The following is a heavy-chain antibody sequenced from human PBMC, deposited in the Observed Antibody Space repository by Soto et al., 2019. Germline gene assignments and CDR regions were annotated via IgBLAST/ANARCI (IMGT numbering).Heavy chain of an antibody. J-gene: IGHJ4*02. CDR2: IRSKAYGGTT. CDR3: TRMLTYLYDSSGYFPDY. CDR1: GFTLGDYA. Sequence: GGSLRLSCTASGFTLGDYAVSWFRQAPGKGLEWVGFIRSKAYGGTTEYAASVKGRVTISRADSKSIAYLQMNSLKTEDTAIYYCTRMLTYLYDSSGYFPDYWGQGTLVTVSS. D-gene: IGHD3-22*01. V-gene: IGHV3-49*03.